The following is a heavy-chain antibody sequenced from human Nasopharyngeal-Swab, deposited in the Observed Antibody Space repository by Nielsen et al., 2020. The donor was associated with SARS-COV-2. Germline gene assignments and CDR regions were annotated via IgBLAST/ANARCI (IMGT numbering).Heavy chain of an antibody. J-gene: IGHJ5*02. V-gene: IGHV7-4-1*02. CDR2: INTNTGNP. CDR1: GYTFTSYA. D-gene: IGHD3-3*01. CDR3: AVLGKDFWSGYFGEKFWIDP. Sequence: ASVKVSCKASGYTFTSYAMNWVRQAPGQGLEWMGWINTNTGNPTYAQGFTGRFVFSLDTSVSTAYLQISSLKAEDTAVYYCAVLGKDFWSGYFGEKFWIDPWGQGTLVTVSS.